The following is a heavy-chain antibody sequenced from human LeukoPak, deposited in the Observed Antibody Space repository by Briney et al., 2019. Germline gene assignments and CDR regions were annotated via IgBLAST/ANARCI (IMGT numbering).Heavy chain of an antibody. CDR3: AGSITTMGYNY. CDR1: GGSISSYY. V-gene: IGHV4-59*01. Sequence: SETLSLTCTVSGGSISSYYWSWIRQPPGKGLEWIGYIYYSGSTNYNPSLKSRVTISVDTSKNQFSLKLSSVTAADTAVYYCAGSITTMGYNYWGQGTLVTVSS. J-gene: IGHJ4*02. CDR2: IYYSGST. D-gene: IGHD3-22*01.